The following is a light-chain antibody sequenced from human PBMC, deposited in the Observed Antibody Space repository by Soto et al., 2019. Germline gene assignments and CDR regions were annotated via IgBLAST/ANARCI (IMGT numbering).Light chain of an antibody. CDR3: QHYKSYSEA. J-gene: IGKJ1*01. Sequence: DIQMTQSPSTLSGSVGDRVTITCRASQTIRSWLAWYQQKPGKAPKLLIYKASTLKSGVPSRFSGSGSGTEFTLTLSSLKPDDFATYYCQHYKSYSEAFGQGTKVELK. V-gene: IGKV1-5*03. CDR1: QTIRSW. CDR2: KAS.